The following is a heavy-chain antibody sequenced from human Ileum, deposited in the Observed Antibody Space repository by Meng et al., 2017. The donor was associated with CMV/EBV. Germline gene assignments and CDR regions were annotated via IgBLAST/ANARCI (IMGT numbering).Heavy chain of an antibody. Sequence: ASVKVSCKASGYTFTSYGINWVRQAPGQGLEWMGWISPYNADTHYAQKFQGRITVTTDTSTTTAYMELRNLTSDDTAFYYCARDGAGIVGATFGYWGQGTLVTVSS. CDR1: GYTFTSYG. V-gene: IGHV1-18*01. CDR2: ISPYNADT. CDR3: ARDGAGIVGATFGY. D-gene: IGHD1-26*01. J-gene: IGHJ4*02.